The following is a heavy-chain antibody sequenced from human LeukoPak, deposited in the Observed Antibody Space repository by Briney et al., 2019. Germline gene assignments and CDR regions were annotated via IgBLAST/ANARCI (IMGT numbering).Heavy chain of an antibody. CDR2: ISASRDIT. CDR1: GFNYSSYT. CDR3: VRGSLASGVVVYYYYYLDV. D-gene: IGHD3-3*01. Sequence: PGGSLRLSCAASGFNYSSYTMNWVRQAPGMGLEWLSYISASRDITYYADSVKGRFTISRDNAKSSLYLQMNSLRAEDTAVYYCVRGSLASGVVVYYYYYLDVWGKGTTVTVSS. J-gene: IGHJ6*03. V-gene: IGHV3-48*01.